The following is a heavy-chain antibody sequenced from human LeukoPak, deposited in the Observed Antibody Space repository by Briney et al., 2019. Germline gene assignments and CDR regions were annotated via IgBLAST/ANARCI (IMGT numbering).Heavy chain of an antibody. CDR1: GFSIISYG. CDR3: AKRPSDYGDYVSYFDY. CDR2: ISDDGRSK. Sequence: AGGSLRLSCAASGFSIISYGTHWVRQAPGKGLEWGGVISDDGRSKDYADSVKGRFTISRDNSKDTLYLQMNSLRDEDTAVYYCAKRPSDYGDYVSYFDYWGQGTLVTVSS. D-gene: IGHD4-17*01. J-gene: IGHJ4*02. V-gene: IGHV3-30*18.